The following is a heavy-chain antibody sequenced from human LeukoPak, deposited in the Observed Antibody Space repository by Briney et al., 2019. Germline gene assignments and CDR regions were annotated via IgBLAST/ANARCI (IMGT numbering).Heavy chain of an antibody. CDR3: AKDYGRGCSGWDYFDY. D-gene: IGHD6-19*01. CDR2: IYSDGRT. Sequence: GGSLRLSCAASGFTVSRNYISWVRQAPGKGLEWVSVIYSDGRTYYADSVKGRFTISRDNSKNTLYLQMNSLRAEDTAVYYCAKDYGRGCSGWDYFDYWGQGTLVTVSS. CDR1: GFTVSRNY. V-gene: IGHV3-66*01. J-gene: IGHJ4*02.